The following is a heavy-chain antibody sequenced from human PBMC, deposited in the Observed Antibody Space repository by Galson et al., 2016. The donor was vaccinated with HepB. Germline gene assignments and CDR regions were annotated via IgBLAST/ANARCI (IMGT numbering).Heavy chain of an antibody. CDR2: IAYDGSDK. CDR1: GFIFSRYG. V-gene: IGHV3-30*18. CDR3: AKDLGGLEWIPWD. J-gene: IGHJ4*02. D-gene: IGHD3-3*01. Sequence: SLRLSCAASGFIFSRYGMHWVRQAPGKGLEWVALIAYDGSDKYYADSVKGRFTISRDNFKNTLFLQMNSLRAEDTAVYYCAKDLGGLEWIPWDWGQGTLVTVSS.